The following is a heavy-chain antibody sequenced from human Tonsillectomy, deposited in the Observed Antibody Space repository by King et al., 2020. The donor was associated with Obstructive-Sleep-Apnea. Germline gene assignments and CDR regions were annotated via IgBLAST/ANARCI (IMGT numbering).Heavy chain of an antibody. CDR2: ISGSGITT. J-gene: IGHJ4*02. V-gene: IGHV3-23*04. D-gene: IGHD3-10*01. CDR1: GFTFSNYA. Sequence: VQLVESGGALVQPGGSLRLSCAASGFTFSNYAMSWVRQAPGKGLEWVSAISGSGITTLYADSVKGRFTISRDKSKNTLYLQMNSLSAADTAVYYCAKSPGHYFGSGSFFDYWGQGTLVTVSS. CDR3: AKSPGHYFGSGSFFDY.